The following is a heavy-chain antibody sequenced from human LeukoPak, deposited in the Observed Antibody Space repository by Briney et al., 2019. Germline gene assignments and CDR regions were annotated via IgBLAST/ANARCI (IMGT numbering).Heavy chain of an antibody. V-gene: IGHV3-74*01. CDR1: GFTFSTYR. CDR3: ARGGDYVWFDP. J-gene: IGHJ5*02. Sequence: GGSLRLSCAASGFTFSTYRMHWVRRAPGKGLVWVSRINDDGGSTAYADSVKGRFTISRDNAKNTLYLQMNSLGGEDTAVYYCARGGDYVWFDPRGQGTLVTVSS. CDR2: INDDGGST. D-gene: IGHD4-17*01.